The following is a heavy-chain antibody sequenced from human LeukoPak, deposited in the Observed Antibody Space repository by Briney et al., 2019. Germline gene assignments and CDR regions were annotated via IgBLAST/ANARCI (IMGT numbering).Heavy chain of an antibody. CDR3: ARAPGRASRYYMDV. J-gene: IGHJ6*03. V-gene: IGHV3-11*04. CDR2: ISSSGSTI. D-gene: IGHD3-10*01. CDR1: GFTFSNYY. Sequence: GGSLRLSCAASGFTFSNYYMSWIRQAPGKGLEWVSYISSSGSTIYYADSVKGRFTISRDNAKNSLYLQMNSLRAEDTAVYYCARAPGRASRYYMDVWGKGTTVTVSS.